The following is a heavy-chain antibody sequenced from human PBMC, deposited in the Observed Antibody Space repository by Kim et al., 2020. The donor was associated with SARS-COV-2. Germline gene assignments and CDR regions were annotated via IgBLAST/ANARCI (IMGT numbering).Heavy chain of an antibody. Sequence: GGSLRLSCAASGFTFSSYNMNWVRQAPGKGLEWVSYISSTSTIYYADSVRGRFTISRDNAKNSLYLQMNSLRDEDTAVYYCARRSSSWYAIDYWGQGSLV. CDR3: ARRSSSWYAIDY. D-gene: IGHD6-13*01. CDR1: GFTFSSYN. J-gene: IGHJ4*02. V-gene: IGHV3-48*02. CDR2: ISSTSTI.